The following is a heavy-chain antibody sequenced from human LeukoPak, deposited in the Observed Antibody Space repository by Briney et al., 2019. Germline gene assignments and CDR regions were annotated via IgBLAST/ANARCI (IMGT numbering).Heavy chain of an antibody. CDR1: GFTFTSYE. CDR3: ARDFKGNRGRDGYNSSSGY. Sequence: PGGSLRLSCAASGFTFTSYEMNWVRPAPGKGLEWGSYISSSGSTIYYADSVKGRFTISRDNANNSLYLQMNSLRAEDTAVYYCARDFKGNRGRDGYNSSSGYWGQGTLVTVSS. CDR2: ISSSGSTI. J-gene: IGHJ4*02. V-gene: IGHV3-48*03. D-gene: IGHD5-24*01.